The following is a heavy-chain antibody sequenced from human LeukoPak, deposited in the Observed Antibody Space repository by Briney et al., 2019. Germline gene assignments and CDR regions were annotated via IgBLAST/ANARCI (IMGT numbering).Heavy chain of an antibody. J-gene: IGHJ3*02. V-gene: IGHV4-59*01. CDR2: VFYSGHA. CDR3: AKEADRADAFDI. D-gene: IGHD3-10*01. Sequence: SETLSLTCTVSNDSLGTSYWSWLRQPPGKRLEWIGNVFYSGHANYNPSLKSRVTISIDTSKNQFSLGLTSVSAADTAVYYCAKEADRADAFDIWGQGTMVTVSS. CDR1: NDSLGTSY.